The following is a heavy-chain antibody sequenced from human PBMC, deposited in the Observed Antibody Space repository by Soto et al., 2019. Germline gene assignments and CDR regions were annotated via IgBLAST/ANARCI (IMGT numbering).Heavy chain of an antibody. CDR1: GLTLSDAW. D-gene: IGHD3-10*01. CDR2: IKTKSDGAVT. CDR3: AREWFGGFV. Sequence: EVQLVESGGGLVKPGGSLRLSCVGSGLTLSDAWMNWVRQIPGKGPEWVGRIKTKSDGAVTDYAALAKGRFTISRADSENPVYLPMISRKPEDTAVYSCAREWFGGFVWGQGTLVTVSS. J-gene: IGHJ4*02. V-gene: IGHV3-15*05.